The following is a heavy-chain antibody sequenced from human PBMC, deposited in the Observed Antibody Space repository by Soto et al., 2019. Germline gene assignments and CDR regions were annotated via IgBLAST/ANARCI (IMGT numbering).Heavy chain of an antibody. J-gene: IGHJ5*02. V-gene: IGHV4-59*08. Sequence: PSETLSLTCTVSGGSISSYYWSWIRQPPGKGLEWIGYIYYSGSTNYNPSLKSRVTISVDTSKNQFSLKLSSVTAADTAVYYCARQSTRGSWNWFAPWGQGTLVTVSS. CDR1: GGSISSYY. CDR2: IYYSGST. CDR3: ARQSTRGSWNWFAP. D-gene: IGHD6-13*01.